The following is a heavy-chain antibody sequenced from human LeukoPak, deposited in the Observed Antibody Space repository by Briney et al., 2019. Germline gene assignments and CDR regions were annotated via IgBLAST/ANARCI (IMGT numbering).Heavy chain of an antibody. CDR2: ISSSSSYI. V-gene: IGHV3-21*01. CDR1: GFTLSSYS. CDR3: AREFGYCSGGSCYPSDAFDI. Sequence: RGAPRLSRAASGFTLSSYSINLVAQAPREGPEWVSSISSSSSYIYYAGSVKGRFTISRDNAKNSLYLQMNSLRAEDTAVYYCAREFGYCSGGSCYPSDAFDIWGQGTMVTVSS. D-gene: IGHD2-15*01. J-gene: IGHJ3*02.